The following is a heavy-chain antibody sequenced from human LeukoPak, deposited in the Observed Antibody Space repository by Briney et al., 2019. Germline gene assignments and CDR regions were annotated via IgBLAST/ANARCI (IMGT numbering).Heavy chain of an antibody. CDR3: ARSLITMVRGVIISTIDY. Sequence: ASVKVSCKASGGTFSSYAISWVRQAPGQGLEWMGGIIPIFGTANYAQKFQGRVTITADKSTSTAYTELSSLRSEDTAVYYCARSLITMVRGVIISTIDYWGQGTLVTVSS. CDR2: IIPIFGTA. D-gene: IGHD3-10*01. J-gene: IGHJ4*02. V-gene: IGHV1-69*06. CDR1: GGTFSSYA.